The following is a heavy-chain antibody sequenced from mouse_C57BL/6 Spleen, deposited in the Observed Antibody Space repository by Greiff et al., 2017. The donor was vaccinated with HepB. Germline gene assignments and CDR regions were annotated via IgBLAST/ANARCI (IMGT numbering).Heavy chain of an antibody. J-gene: IGHJ4*01. V-gene: IGHV5-4*01. CDR3: ARDYDYDGGYYAMDY. D-gene: IGHD2-4*01. Sequence: EVQLVESGGGLVKPGGSLKLSCAASGFTFSSYAMSWVRQTPEKRLEWVATISDGGSYTYYPDNVKGRFTISRDNAKNNLYLQMSHLKSEDTAMYHCARDYDYDGGYYAMDYWGQGTSVTVSS. CDR1: GFTFSSYA. CDR2: ISDGGSYT.